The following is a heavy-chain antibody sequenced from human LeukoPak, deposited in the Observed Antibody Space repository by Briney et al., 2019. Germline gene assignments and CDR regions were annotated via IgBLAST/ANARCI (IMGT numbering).Heavy chain of an antibody. CDR3: ARQAYASPVTTYY. CDR2: IDASDSYT. V-gene: IGHV5-10-1*01. Sequence: GESLKISCKGSGYSFTSYWISWVGQMPGKGLEGMGRIDASDSYTNYSPSFQGHFTISADKSISPAYLQWSSLKASDTATYYCARQAYASPVTTYYWGQGTLVTVSS. D-gene: IGHD4-17*01. CDR1: GYSFTSYW. J-gene: IGHJ4*02.